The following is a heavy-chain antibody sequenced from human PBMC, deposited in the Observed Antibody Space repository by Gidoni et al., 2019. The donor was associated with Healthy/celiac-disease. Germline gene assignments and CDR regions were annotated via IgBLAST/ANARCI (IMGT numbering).Heavy chain of an antibody. Sequence: QVQLQQWGAGLLKPSETLSLTCPVYGGSFSGYYWSWIRQPPGKGLEWIGEINHSGSTNYNPSLKSRVTISVDTSKNQFSLKLSSVTAADTAVYYCARGLHIVVVTAPLGAFDIWGQGTMVTVSS. CDR2: INHSGST. CDR3: ARGLHIVVVTAPLGAFDI. V-gene: IGHV4-34*01. D-gene: IGHD2-21*02. CDR1: GGSFSGYY. J-gene: IGHJ3*02.